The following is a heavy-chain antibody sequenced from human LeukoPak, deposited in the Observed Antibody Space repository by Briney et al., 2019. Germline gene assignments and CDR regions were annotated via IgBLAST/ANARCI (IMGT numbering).Heavy chain of an antibody. D-gene: IGHD1-26*01. CDR3: ARPSVVGATNAVIDY. CDR2: IYPGDSDT. J-gene: IGHJ4*02. CDR1: GYIFSTYW. Sequence: GGSLKISCKGSGYIFSTYWIAWVRQMPGKGLEWMGIIYPGDSDTRYSPSFQGQVTISADKSIDTAYLQWSSLKASDTAIYYCARPSVVGATNAVIDYWGQGTLVTVSS. V-gene: IGHV5-51*01.